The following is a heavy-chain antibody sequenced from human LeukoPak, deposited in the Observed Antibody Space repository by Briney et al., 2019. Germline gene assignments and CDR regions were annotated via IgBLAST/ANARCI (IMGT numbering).Heavy chain of an antibody. Sequence: PGGSLRLSCAASGFTFSTYAMSWVRQAPGKGLEWVSGMTGKGGSLYYADSVKGRFTISRDNSKNTLYLQMNSLRAEDTAVYYCARDKYLWAVAGHYYYYGMDVWGQGTTVTVSS. J-gene: IGHJ6*02. CDR1: GFTFSTYA. D-gene: IGHD6-19*01. CDR3: ARDKYLWAVAGHYYYYGMDV. CDR2: MTGKGGSL. V-gene: IGHV3-23*01.